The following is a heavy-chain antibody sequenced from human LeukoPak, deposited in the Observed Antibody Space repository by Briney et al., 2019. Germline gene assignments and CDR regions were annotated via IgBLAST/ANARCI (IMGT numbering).Heavy chain of an antibody. Sequence: GASVKVSCKASGYTFTSYYMHWVRQAPGQGLEWMGWISAYNGNTNYAQKLQGRVTMTTDTSTSTAYMELRSLRSDDTAVYYCASSPLATLGGAWFDPWGQGTLVTVSS. CDR1: GYTFTSYY. V-gene: IGHV1-18*04. D-gene: IGHD5-12*01. CDR3: ASSPLATLGGAWFDP. CDR2: ISAYNGNT. J-gene: IGHJ5*02.